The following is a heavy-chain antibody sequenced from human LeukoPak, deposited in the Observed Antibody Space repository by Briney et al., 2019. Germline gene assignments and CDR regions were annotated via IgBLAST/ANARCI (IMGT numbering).Heavy chain of an antibody. Sequence: QPGGSLRLSCAASGFTVSSNYMSWVRQAPGKGLEWVAGTNGGGRSTYYADSVKGRFTISRDNAKNTLSLQMDSLRAEDTAVYYCAKDSPFIGPYWGQGTLVTVSS. J-gene: IGHJ4*02. D-gene: IGHD1-26*01. CDR3: AKDSPFIGPY. CDR1: GFTVSSNY. V-gene: IGHV3-23*01. CDR2: TNGGGRST.